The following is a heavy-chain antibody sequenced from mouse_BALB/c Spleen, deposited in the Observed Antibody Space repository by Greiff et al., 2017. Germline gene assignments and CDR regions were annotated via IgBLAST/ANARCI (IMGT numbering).Heavy chain of an antibody. CDR2: INPSNGGT. V-gene: IGHV1S81*02. Sequence: VQLQQPGAELVKPGASVKLSCKASGYTFTSYYMYWVKQRPGQGLEWIGGINPSNGGTNFNEKFKSKATLTVDKSSSTAYMQLSSLTSEDSAVYYCTRCDYDEAWFAYWGQGILVTVSA. J-gene: IGHJ3*01. CDR1: GYTFTSYY. CDR3: TRCDYDEAWFAY. D-gene: IGHD2-4*01.